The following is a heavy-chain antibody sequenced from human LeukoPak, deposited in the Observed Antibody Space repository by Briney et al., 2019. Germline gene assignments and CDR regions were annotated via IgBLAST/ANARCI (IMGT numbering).Heavy chain of an antibody. CDR2: ISSNGGST. CDR1: GFTFSSYA. CDR3: AKDLGSVVTPPSLDY. D-gene: IGHD4-23*01. V-gene: IGHV3-64*04. J-gene: IGHJ4*02. Sequence: PGGSLRLSCSASGFTFSSYAMHWVRQAPGKGLEYVSAISSNGGSTYYADSVKGRFTISRDNSKNTLYLQMNSLRAEDTAVYYCAKDLGSVVTPPSLDYWGQGTLVAVCS.